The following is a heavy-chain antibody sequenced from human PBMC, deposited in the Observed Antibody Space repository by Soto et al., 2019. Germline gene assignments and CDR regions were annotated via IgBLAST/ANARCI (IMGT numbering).Heavy chain of an antibody. J-gene: IGHJ4*02. CDR3: ARTYCGGSCCSKGEGIWDAFDI. V-gene: IGHV1-69*13. D-gene: IGHD2-21*02. Sequence: SVKVSSKASGYTFTSYAMRSARQAPGQRLEWMGGINPSFGTTNYSQKFQGRVTITADDSKSTAFMELSSLRSEDTAVYYCARTYCGGSCCSKGEGIWDAFDIWGQGTLVTVSS. CDR2: INPSFGTT. CDR1: GYTFTSYA.